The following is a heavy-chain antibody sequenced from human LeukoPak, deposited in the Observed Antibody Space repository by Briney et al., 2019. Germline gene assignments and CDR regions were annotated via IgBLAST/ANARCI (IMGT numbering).Heavy chain of an antibody. V-gene: IGHV4-4*07. J-gene: IGHJ1*01. D-gene: IGHD4-23*01. CDR1: GGSISSYY. CDR3: ARGDLYGGKNTEYFQH. Sequence: PSETLSLTCTVSGGSISSYYWSWIRQPAGKGLEWIGRIYTSGSTNYNPSLKSRVTMSVDTSKNQFSLTLSSVTAADTAVYYCARGDLYGGKNTEYFQHWGQGTLVTVSS. CDR2: IYTSGST.